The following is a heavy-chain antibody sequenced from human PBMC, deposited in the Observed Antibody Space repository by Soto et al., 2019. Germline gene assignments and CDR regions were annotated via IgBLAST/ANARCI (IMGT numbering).Heavy chain of an antibody. V-gene: IGHV3-23*01. CDR3: VKWNGYGDY. D-gene: IGHD1-1*01. Sequence: VQLLASGGGLVQPGGSLRLSCVVSGFTLGNYGVTWVRQAPGKGLEWVSGFSGGSGTTHYRDSVKGRFTISRDDSKSTVYLQMNSLGVDDTAVYYCVKWNGYGDYWGQGTLVTVSS. J-gene: IGHJ4*02. CDR2: FSGGSGTT. CDR1: GFTLGNYG.